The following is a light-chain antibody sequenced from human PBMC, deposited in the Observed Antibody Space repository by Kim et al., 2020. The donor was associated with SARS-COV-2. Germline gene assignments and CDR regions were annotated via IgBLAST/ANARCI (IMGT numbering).Light chain of an antibody. Sequence: DIQMTQSPSSLSASIRDRVTITCRASQSVNSYLNWYQQMPGKAPKLLISTASNLQNGVPSRFSGSGSGTDFTLTISSLQPEDSATYYCQQSYSTPWTFGQGTKVDIK. CDR1: QSVNSY. CDR2: TAS. CDR3: QQSYSTPWT. J-gene: IGKJ1*01. V-gene: IGKV1-39*01.